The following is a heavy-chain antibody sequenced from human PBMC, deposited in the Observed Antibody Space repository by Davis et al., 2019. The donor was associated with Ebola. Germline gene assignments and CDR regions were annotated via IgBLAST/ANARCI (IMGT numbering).Heavy chain of an antibody. CDR2: IIPLFRSP. Sequence: SVKVSCKASGGTFSSYAISWVRQAPGQGLEWLGGIIPLFRSPNYAQKFQGRLTISADEVTKTVYMELSSLRSEDTAVYFCARVRTGFYFDSSDSPSWLDPWGQGTLVTVSS. CDR3: ARVRTGFYFDSSDSPSWLDP. J-gene: IGHJ5*02. CDR1: GGTFSSYA. V-gene: IGHV1-69*13. D-gene: IGHD3-9*01.